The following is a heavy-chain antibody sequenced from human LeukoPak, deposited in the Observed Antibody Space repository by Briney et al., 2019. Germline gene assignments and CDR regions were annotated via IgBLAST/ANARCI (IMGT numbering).Heavy chain of an antibody. Sequence: EASVKVSCKASGYTFTSDYMHWVRQAPGQGLEWMGIINPSGGSTSYAQKFQGRVTMTRDTSTSTVYMELSSLRSEDTAVYYCAIGWGPHGSGSYSPNYWGQGTLVTVSS. CDR3: AIGWGPHGSGSYSPNY. CDR1: GYTFTSDY. D-gene: IGHD3-10*01. J-gene: IGHJ4*02. CDR2: INPSGGST. V-gene: IGHV1-46*01.